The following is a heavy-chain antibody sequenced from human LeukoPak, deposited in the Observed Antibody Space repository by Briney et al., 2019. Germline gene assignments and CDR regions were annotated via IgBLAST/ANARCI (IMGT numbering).Heavy chain of an antibody. J-gene: IGHJ4*02. CDR1: GFFFNSYW. Sequence: GGSLRLSCATSGFFFNSYWMTWVRQAPGKGLEWVAVISYDGSDKYYADSVKGRFTISRDNTKNTLYLQMNSLRAEDTAVYYCATWGLTPTFDYWGQGTLVTVSS. CDR3: ATWGLTPTFDY. D-gene: IGHD1-26*01. V-gene: IGHV3-30*03. CDR2: ISYDGSDK.